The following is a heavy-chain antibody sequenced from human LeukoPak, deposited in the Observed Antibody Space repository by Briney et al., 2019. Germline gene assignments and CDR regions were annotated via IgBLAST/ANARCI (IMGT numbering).Heavy chain of an antibody. CDR2: IWYDGSNK. J-gene: IGHJ4*02. V-gene: IGHV3-33*08. CDR1: GFTFSSYA. CDR3: ARDETTGVLHFDY. Sequence: GGSLRLSCAASGFTFSSYAMHWVRQAPGKGLEWVAVIWYDGSNKYYADSVKGRFTISRDNSKNTLYLQMNSLRAEDTAVYYCARDETTGVLHFDYWGQGALVTVSS. D-gene: IGHD4-11*01.